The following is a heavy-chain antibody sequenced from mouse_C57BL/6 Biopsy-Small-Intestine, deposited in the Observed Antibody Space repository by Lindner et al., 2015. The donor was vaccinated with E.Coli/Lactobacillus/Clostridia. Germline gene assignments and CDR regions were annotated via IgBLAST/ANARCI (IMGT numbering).Heavy chain of an antibody. V-gene: IGHV1-82*01. CDR3: AREDYIDY. CDR1: GYAFSGSW. CDR2: IFPGDGDT. J-gene: IGHJ2*01. Sequence: VQLQESGPELVKPGASVKISCKASGYAFSGSWMNWVKQRPGKGLEWIGRIFPGDGDTNYNGKFKGKATLTADKSSSTAYMQLSSLTSEDSAVYFCAREDYIDYWGQGTTLTVSS.